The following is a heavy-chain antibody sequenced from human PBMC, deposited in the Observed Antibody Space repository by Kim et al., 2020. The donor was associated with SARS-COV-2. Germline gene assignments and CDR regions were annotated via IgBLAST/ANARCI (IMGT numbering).Heavy chain of an antibody. D-gene: IGHD3-10*01. CDR3: ARNSYYYGSGSYSYYYYGMDV. J-gene: IGHJ6*02. V-gene: IGHV5-51*01. Sequence: GESLKISCKGSGYSFTSYWIGWVRQMPGKGLEWKGIIYPGDSDTRYSPSFQGQVTISADKSISTAYLQWSSLKASDTAMYYCARNSYYYGSGSYSYYYYGMDVWGQGTTVTVSS. CDR1: GYSFTSYW. CDR2: IYPGDSDT.